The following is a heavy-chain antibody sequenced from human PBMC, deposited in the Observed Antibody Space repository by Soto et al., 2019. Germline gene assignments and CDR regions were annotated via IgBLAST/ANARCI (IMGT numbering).Heavy chain of an antibody. CDR2: INAHSGGT. CDR3: AKDLTRQPAYWLDP. V-gene: IGHV1-2*02. CDR1: GLSFTGYY. J-gene: IGHJ5*02. Sequence: RASVKVSCKASGLSFTGYYIHWLLEAPGQGLEWMGWINAHSGGTEYAQKFQGRVTLTRDTSIATAYLTLTSLTSDDTALYYCAKDLTRQPAYWLDPWGQGTQVTVSS. D-gene: IGHD3-16*01.